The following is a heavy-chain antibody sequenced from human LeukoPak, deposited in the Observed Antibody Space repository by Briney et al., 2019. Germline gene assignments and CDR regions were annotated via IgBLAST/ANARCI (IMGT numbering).Heavy chain of an antibody. V-gene: IGHV3-23*01. J-gene: IGHJ4*02. CDR2: ISGSGDSS. CDR3: AKAYSGSGSYYNSQDY. Sequence: SGGSLRLSCAASGFTFSNYAMSWVRQAPGKGLEWVSAISGSGDSSYYADSVKGRFTISRDNSKNTLYLQMNSLRVEDTAVYYCAKAYSGSGSYYNSQDYWGQGTLVTVSS. D-gene: IGHD3-10*01. CDR1: GFTFSNYA.